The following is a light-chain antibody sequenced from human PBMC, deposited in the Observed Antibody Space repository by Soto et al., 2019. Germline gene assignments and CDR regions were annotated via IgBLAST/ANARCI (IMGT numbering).Light chain of an antibody. CDR1: QSVTNRY. Sequence: ESVLTQSPGTLSLSPGERATLSCRASQSVTNRYFAWYQQKPGQAPRLLIYGASSRATGIPDRFSGSGSGTDFTLTISRLEPEDFAVYYCQQYISSPRTFGQGTKVEIK. CDR2: GAS. J-gene: IGKJ1*01. CDR3: QQYISSPRT. V-gene: IGKV3-20*01.